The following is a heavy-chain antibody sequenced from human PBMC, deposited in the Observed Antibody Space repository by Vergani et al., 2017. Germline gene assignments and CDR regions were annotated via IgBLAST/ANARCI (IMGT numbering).Heavy chain of an antibody. V-gene: IGHV3-30*02. Sequence: QVQLVESGGGVVQRGGSLRLSCATSGFTLSNYDMQWIRQVPGKGLEFVAFIQFDGSNQYYADSVKGRFTLSRDFYKNTLYLQMNSLRTDDTATYDCAKHFRGWGIDYWGQGTQVIVSS. CDR1: GFTLSNYD. J-gene: IGHJ4*02. CDR3: AKHFRGWGIDY. D-gene: IGHD3-16*01. CDR2: IQFDGSNQ.